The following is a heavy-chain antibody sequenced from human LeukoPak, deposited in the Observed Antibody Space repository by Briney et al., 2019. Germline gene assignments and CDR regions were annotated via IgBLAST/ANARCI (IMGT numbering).Heavy chain of an antibody. J-gene: IGHJ3*02. CDR2: INHSGST. V-gene: IGHV4-38-2*02. CDR1: GDSISSGNY. D-gene: IGHD2-15*01. CDR3: ARYCSGGSCGDAFDI. Sequence: SETLSLTCTVSGDSISSGNYWGWIRQPPGKGLEWIGEINHSGSTNYNPSLKSRVTISVDTSKNQFSLKLSSVTAADTAVYYCARYCSGGSCGDAFDIWGQGTMVTVSS.